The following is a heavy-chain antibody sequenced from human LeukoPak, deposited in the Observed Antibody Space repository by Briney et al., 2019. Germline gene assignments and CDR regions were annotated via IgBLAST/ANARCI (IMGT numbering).Heavy chain of an antibody. Sequence: SETLSLTCAVSGGSISSSNWWSWVRQPPGKGLEWIGEIYHSGSTNYNPSLKSRVTISVDKSKNQFSLKLSSVTAADTAVYYCVRNGNDYYDSSGYFDYWGQGTLVTVAS. CDR3: VRNGNDYYDSSGYFDY. V-gene: IGHV4-4*02. CDR1: GGSISSSNW. CDR2: IYHSGST. D-gene: IGHD3-22*01. J-gene: IGHJ4*02.